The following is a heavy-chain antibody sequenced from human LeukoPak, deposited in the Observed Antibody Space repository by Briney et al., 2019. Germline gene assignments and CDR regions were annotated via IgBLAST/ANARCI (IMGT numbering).Heavy chain of an antibody. V-gene: IGHV3-11*04. Sequence: GGSLRLSCEVSGFTSGDYYMSWSRQAPGKGLEWISYISGSSSTIYFADSVKGRFTISRDNGKNSLYLQMNSLTVEDTGVYYCARDGAEDYGIDYWGRGTLVTVSS. D-gene: IGHD4/OR15-4a*01. CDR3: ARDGAEDYGIDY. CDR2: ISGSSSTI. J-gene: IGHJ4*02. CDR1: GFTSGDYY.